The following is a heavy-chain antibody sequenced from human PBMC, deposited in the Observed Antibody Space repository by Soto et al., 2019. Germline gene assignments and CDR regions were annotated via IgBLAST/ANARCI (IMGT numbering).Heavy chain of an antibody. V-gene: IGHV3-23*01. Sequence: GGSLRLSCAASGFTFSSYAMSWVRQAPGKGLEWVSAISGSGGSTYYADSVKGRFTISRDNSKNTLYLQMNSLRAEDTAVYYCAKTSVTTSPGDYYYYGMDVWGQGTTVTVSS. CDR2: ISGSGGST. CDR3: AKTSVTTSPGDYYYYGMDV. D-gene: IGHD3-22*01. J-gene: IGHJ6*02. CDR1: GFTFSSYA.